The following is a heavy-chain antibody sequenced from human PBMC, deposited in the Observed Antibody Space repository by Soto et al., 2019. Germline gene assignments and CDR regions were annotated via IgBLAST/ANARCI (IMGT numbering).Heavy chain of an antibody. D-gene: IGHD2-2*02. Sequence: ASVKVSCKASGGTFSSYTISWVRQAPGQGLEWMGRIIPILGIANYAQKFQGRVTITADKSTSTAYMELSSLRSEDTAVYYCARDWYWGYCSSTSCYSWFDPWGQGTLVTVSS. CDR3: ARDWYWGYCSSTSCYSWFDP. CDR2: IIPILGIA. CDR1: GGTFSSYT. J-gene: IGHJ5*02. V-gene: IGHV1-69*04.